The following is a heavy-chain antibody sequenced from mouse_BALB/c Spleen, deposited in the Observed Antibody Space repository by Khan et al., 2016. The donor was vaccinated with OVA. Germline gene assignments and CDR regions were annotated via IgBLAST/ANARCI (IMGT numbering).Heavy chain of an antibody. D-gene: IGHD2-5*01. CDR1: GYTFTSYW. Sequence: LQQPGSELVRPGASVKLSCKASGYTFTSYWMHWVKQRPGQGLEWIGDIYPGSGSTNYDEKFKSKATLTVDTSSSTAYMQLSSLTSEASAVYYCTRWSNWLAYGGQGLWSLSLQ. CDR3: TRWSNWLAY. V-gene: IGHV1S22*01. J-gene: IGHJ3*01. CDR2: IYPGSGST.